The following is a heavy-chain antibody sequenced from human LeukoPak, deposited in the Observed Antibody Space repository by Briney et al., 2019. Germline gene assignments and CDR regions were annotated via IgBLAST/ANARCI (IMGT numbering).Heavy chain of an antibody. CDR2: IHTSGST. D-gene: IGHD3-3*01. CDR3: ARTAKTYYDFWSGYYTGGHLDY. Sequence: SETLSLTCTVSGASISSYYWTWIRQPAGKGPEWIGRIHTSGSTNYNPSLKSRVTISVDTSKNQFSLKLSSVTAADTAVYYCARTAKTYYDFWSGYYTGGHLDYWGQGTLVTVSS. J-gene: IGHJ4*02. V-gene: IGHV4-4*07. CDR1: GASISSYY.